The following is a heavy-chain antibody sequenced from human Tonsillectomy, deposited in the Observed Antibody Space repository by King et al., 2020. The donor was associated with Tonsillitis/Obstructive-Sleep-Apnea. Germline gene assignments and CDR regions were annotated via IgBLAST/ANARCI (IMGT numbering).Heavy chain of an antibody. D-gene: IGHD6-19*01. CDR3: ARLAVAGTSGYFDY. Sequence: VQLVESGGGLVKPGGSLRLSCAASGFTFSDYYMSWIRQAPGKGLEWVSYNSSSSSYTNYADSVKGRFTISRDNAKNSLYLQMNSLRAEDTAVYYCARLAVAGTSGYFDYWGQGTLVTVSS. V-gene: IGHV3-11*05. CDR2: NSSSSSYT. J-gene: IGHJ4*02. CDR1: GFTFSDYY.